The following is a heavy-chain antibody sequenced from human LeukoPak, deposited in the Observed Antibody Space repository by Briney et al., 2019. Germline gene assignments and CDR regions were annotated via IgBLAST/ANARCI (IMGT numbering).Heavy chain of an antibody. CDR2: ISYDGSNK. J-gene: IGHJ3*02. CDR1: GFTFSSYG. D-gene: IGHD2-15*01. CDR3: ARGVGGSRAFDI. V-gene: IGHV3-30*03. Sequence: GGSLRLSCAASGFTFSSYGMHWVRQAPGKGLEWVAVISYDGSNKYYADSVKGRFTISRDNAKNTLFLQMNSLGAEDTAVYYCARGVGGSRAFDIWGQGTMVTVFS.